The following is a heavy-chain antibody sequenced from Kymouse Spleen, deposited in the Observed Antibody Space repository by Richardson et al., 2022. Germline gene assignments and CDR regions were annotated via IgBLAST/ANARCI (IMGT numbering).Heavy chain of an antibody. Sequence: QLQLQESGPGLVKPSETLSLTCTVSGGSISSSSYYWGWIRQPPGKGLEWIGSIYYSGSTYYNPSLKSRVTISVDTSKNQFSLKLSSVTAADTAVYYCARQDCSSTSCQRYYYYGMDVWGQGTTVTVSS. CDR2: IYYSGST. V-gene: IGHV4-39*01. CDR3: ARQDCSSTSCQRYYYYGMDV. CDR1: GGSISSSSYY. D-gene: IGHD2-2*02. J-gene: IGHJ6*02.